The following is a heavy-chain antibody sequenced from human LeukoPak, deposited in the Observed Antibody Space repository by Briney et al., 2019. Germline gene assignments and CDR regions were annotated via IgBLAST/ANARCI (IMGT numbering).Heavy chain of an antibody. Sequence: PGGSLRLSCAGSGFPFSSHGMNWVRQAPGKGLEWVSGISPGGGPTYYADSVKGRFTISRDNSKNTLYLQMNSLRAEDTAVYYCAKRSYSGYAYYYYMDVWGKGTTVTVSS. CDR1: GFPFSSHG. CDR3: AKRSYSGYAYYYYMDV. CDR2: ISPGGGPT. D-gene: IGHD5-12*01. V-gene: IGHV3-23*01. J-gene: IGHJ6*03.